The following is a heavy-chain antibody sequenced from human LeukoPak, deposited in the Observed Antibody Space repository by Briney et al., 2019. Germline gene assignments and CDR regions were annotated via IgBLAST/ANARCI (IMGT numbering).Heavy chain of an antibody. J-gene: IGHJ4*02. CDR2: ISSSGIST. CDR1: GFTFSSYA. V-gene: IGHV3-23*01. D-gene: IGHD3-22*01. CDR3: AKGDLYYYDSSGLDY. Sequence: GGSLRLSCAASGFTFSSYAMNWVRQAPGKGLEWVSAISSSGISTYYADSVKGRFTISRDNSKNTLYLQMNSLRAEDTAVYYCAKGDLYYYDSSGLDYWGQGTLVTVSS.